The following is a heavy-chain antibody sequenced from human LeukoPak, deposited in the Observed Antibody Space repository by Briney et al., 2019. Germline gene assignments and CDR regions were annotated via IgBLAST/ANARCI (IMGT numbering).Heavy chain of an antibody. D-gene: IGHD3-3*01. CDR2: IIPIFGTA. J-gene: IGHJ6*02. CDR1: GGTFSSYA. Sequence: GASVEVSCKASGGTFSSYAISWVRQAPGQGLEWMGGIIPIFGTANYAQKFQGRVTITADESTSTAYMELSSLRSEDTAVYYCASDGTTIFGVYGMDVWGQGTTVTVSS. CDR3: ASDGTTIFGVYGMDV. V-gene: IGHV1-69*13.